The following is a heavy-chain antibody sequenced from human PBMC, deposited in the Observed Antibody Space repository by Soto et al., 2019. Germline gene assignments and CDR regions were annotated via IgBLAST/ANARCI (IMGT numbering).Heavy chain of an antibody. CDR3: TLGSWSAETFDI. Sequence: QVQLVQSGAEVKKPGSSVKVSCKASGGTFSTYTIIWVRQAPGQGLEWMGRILPMLDITNSAQRFQGRVTITADKSTRTAYLELSSLRSEDTAVYYCTLGSWSAETFDIWGRGTRVTVSS. D-gene: IGHD6-13*01. CDR1: GGTFSTYT. J-gene: IGHJ3*02. V-gene: IGHV1-69*02. CDR2: ILPMLDIT.